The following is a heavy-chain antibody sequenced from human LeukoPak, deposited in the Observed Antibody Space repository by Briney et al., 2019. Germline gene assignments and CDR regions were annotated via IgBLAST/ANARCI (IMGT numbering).Heavy chain of an antibody. CDR3: ARGCSSTSCYGFDY. V-gene: IGHV3-23*01. Sequence: LPGGSLRLSCAASGFNFSSYAMSWVRQAPGKGLEWVSAISGSGGSTYYADSVKGRFTISRDNSKNTLYLQMNSLRAEDTAVYYCARGCSSTSCYGFDYWGQGTLVTVSS. D-gene: IGHD2-2*01. CDR1: GFNFSSYA. J-gene: IGHJ4*02. CDR2: ISGSGGST.